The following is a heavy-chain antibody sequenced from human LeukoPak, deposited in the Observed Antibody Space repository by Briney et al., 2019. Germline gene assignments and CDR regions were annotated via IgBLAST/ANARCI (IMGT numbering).Heavy chain of an antibody. D-gene: IGHD6-6*01. CDR2: INGGGGTT. J-gene: IGHJ4*02. CDR1: GFTFSNYA. Sequence: GGSLRVSCAASGFTFSNYAMSWVRQTPGQGLEWVSCINGGGGTTYYAQSLKGRVTISRDTSKNTLYLQLDSLRDEDTAIYYCAKERCSTSSAIEFDYWGRGTLVTVSS. CDR3: AKERCSTSSAIEFDY. V-gene: IGHV3-23*01.